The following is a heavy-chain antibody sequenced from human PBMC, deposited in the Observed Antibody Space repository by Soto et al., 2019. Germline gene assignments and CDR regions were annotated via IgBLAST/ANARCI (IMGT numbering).Heavy chain of an antibody. CDR2: VSAYNRNT. CDR3: ARERRWEPLLY. J-gene: IGHJ4*02. CDR1: GYTFSNYG. V-gene: IGHV1-18*01. D-gene: IGHD1-26*01. Sequence: QVQLVQSGPEVKKPGASVKVSCKGSGYTFSNYGVTWVRQAPGQGLERLGWVSAYNRNTDYAQKFEDRATMTIDTSKNTAYVELRGLTPDDTAVYYCARERRWEPLLYWGQGTL.